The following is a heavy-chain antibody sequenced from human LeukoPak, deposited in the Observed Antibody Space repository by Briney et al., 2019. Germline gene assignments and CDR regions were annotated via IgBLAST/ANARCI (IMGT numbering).Heavy chain of an antibody. Sequence: GGSLRLSCAASGFTFDDYAMPWVRQAPGKGLEWVSGISWNSGSIGYADSVKGRFTISRDNAKNSLYLQMNSLRAEDTALYYCAKAPLRFLEWFPDYWGQGTLGTVSS. V-gene: IGHV3-9*01. CDR1: GFTFDDYA. CDR3: AKAPLRFLEWFPDY. D-gene: IGHD3-3*01. J-gene: IGHJ4*02. CDR2: ISWNSGSI.